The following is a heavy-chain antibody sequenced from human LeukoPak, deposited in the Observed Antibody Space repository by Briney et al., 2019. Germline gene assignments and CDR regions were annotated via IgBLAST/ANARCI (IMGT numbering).Heavy chain of an antibody. Sequence: PGGSLRLSCVASGFTFSTYAMHWVRQAPGKGLEWVTVISYDGSKKYYADSVKGRFTVSRDNSKNTLYFQVDSLRPEDTAVYYCAKPYDSSLYTNLDYWGQGTLVTVSS. J-gene: IGHJ4*02. V-gene: IGHV3-30-3*02. CDR2: ISYDGSKK. CDR3: AKPYDSSLYTNLDY. CDR1: GFTFSTYA. D-gene: IGHD3-22*01.